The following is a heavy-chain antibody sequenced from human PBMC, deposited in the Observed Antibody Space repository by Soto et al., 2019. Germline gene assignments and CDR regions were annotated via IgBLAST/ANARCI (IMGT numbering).Heavy chain of an antibody. D-gene: IGHD2-15*01. J-gene: IGHJ4*02. V-gene: IGHV3-48*01. CDR1: GFSFSSYT. CDR3: ARDREYCSGDNCYETGSDY. Sequence: GGSLRLPCVASGFSFSSYTMHWVRQAPGRGLEWVSDISRSSSTIDYADSVKGRFTVSRDNAKNSLYLQMNSLRAEDTAVYYCARDREYCSGDNCYETGSDYWGQGTLVTVSS. CDR2: ISRSSSTI.